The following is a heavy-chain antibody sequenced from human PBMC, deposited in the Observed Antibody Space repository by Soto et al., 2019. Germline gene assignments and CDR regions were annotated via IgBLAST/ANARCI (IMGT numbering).Heavy chain of an antibody. CDR2: FDPEDGET. Sequence: QVQLVQSGAEVKKPGASVKVSCKVSGYTLTELSMHWVRQAPGKGLEWMGGFDPEDGETIYAQKFQGRVTMTEDTSTDTAYLELSSLRSEDTAVYYCATITLYSTSPYYFYYMDVWGKGTTDTVSS. CDR1: GYTLTELS. J-gene: IGHJ6*03. CDR3: ATITLYSTSPYYFYYMDV. V-gene: IGHV1-24*01. D-gene: IGHD6-13*01.